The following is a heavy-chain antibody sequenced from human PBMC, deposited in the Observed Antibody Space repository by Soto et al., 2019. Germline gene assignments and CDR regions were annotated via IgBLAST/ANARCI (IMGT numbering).Heavy chain of an antibody. CDR3: VRDARWLRCPADY. CDR2: ISTGGGNT. Sequence: EVQLLESGGGLVQPGGSLTLSCAASGFTFSSCAMSWVRQAPGKGLEWVSVISTGGGNTNYADSVKGRFTISRDNSKNTLYLQMNSLRAADTAMYYCVRDARWLRCPADYWGQGTLVTVSS. V-gene: IGHV3-23*01. D-gene: IGHD5-12*01. CDR1: GFTFSSCA. J-gene: IGHJ4*02.